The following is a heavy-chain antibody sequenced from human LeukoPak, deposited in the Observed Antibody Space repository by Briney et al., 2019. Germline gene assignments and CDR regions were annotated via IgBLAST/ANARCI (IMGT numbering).Heavy chain of an antibody. CDR3: AEYGYYAFDY. J-gene: IGHJ4*02. Sequence: PGGSLRLSCAASGFTFDNYGMTWVRQVPGKGLEWVSGVNWNGGSTGYADSVKGRFSISRDNAKNSLYLQLNNLRGEDTAIYYCAEYGYYAFDYWGQGTPVTVSS. CDR1: GFTFDNYG. D-gene: IGHD3-22*01. V-gene: IGHV3-20*04. CDR2: VNWNGGST.